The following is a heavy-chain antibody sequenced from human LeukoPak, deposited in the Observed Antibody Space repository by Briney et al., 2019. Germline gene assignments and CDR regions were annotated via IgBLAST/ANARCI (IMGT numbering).Heavy chain of an antibody. CDR2: ISWNSGSI. D-gene: IGHD6-13*01. CDR3: AKRSSSSWNYYGMDV. CDR1: GFTFDDYA. V-gene: IGHV3-9*01. J-gene: IGHJ6*02. Sequence: GGSLRLSCAASGFTFDDYAMHWVRQAPGKGLEWVSGISWNSGSIGYADSVKGRFTISRDNSKNTLYLQMNSLRAEDTAVYYCAKRSSSSWNYYGMDVWGQGTTVTVSS.